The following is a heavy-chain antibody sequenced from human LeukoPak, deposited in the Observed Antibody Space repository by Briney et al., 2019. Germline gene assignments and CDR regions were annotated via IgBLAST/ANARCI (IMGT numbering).Heavy chain of an antibody. D-gene: IGHD3-3*01. V-gene: IGHV3-21*01. CDR2: ITSSSRYI. CDR1: GFTFTNYN. CDR3: ARDRRWSDYYFDAFDI. Sequence: PGGSLRLSCAASGFTFTNYNMNWVRQAPGKGLEWVSSITSSSRYIYYGDSVKGRFTISRDNAKNSLYLQMNSLRADDTAVYYCARDRRWSDYYFDAFDIWGRGTMVTVSS. J-gene: IGHJ3*02.